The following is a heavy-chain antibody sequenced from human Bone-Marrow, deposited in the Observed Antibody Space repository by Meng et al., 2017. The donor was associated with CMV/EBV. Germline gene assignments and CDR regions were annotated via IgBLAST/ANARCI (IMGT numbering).Heavy chain of an antibody. V-gene: IGHV3-66*02. D-gene: IGHD1-26*01. Sequence: GESLKISCAASGFTFSSYSMNWVRQAPGKGLEWVSVIYSGGSTYYADSVKGRFTISRDNSKNTLYLQMNSLRAEDTAAYYCARVAWELLFDYWGQGTLVTVSS. J-gene: IGHJ4*02. CDR2: IYSGGST. CDR3: ARVAWELLFDY. CDR1: GFTFSSYS.